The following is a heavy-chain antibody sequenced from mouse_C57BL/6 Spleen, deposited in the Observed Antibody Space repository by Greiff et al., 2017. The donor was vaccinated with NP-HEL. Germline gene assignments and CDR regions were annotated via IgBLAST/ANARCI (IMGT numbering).Heavy chain of an antibody. CDR2: IYPGDGDT. J-gene: IGHJ2*01. CDR3: ARGDYYGSSWDY. CDR1: GYAFSSYW. V-gene: IGHV1-80*01. Sequence: QVHVKQSGAELVKPGASVKISCKASGYAFSSYWMNWVKQRPGKGLEWIGQIYPGDGDTNYNGKLKGKATLTADKSSSTAYMQLSSLTSEDSAVYFCARGDYYGSSWDYWGQGTTLTVSS. D-gene: IGHD1-1*01.